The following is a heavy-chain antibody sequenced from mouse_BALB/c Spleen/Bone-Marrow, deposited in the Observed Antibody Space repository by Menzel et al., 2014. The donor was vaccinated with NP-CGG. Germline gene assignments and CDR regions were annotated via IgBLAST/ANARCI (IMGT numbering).Heavy chain of an antibody. J-gene: IGHJ2*01. V-gene: IGHV5-9-1*01. Sequence: DVMLVESGGGLVKPGGSLKLSCAASGFTFSSYAMSWVRQTPEKRLEWVATISGGGSYTYYPDSVKGRFTISRDNAKNTLYLQMSSLRSEDTSMYYCARFITSLVYFDYWGQGTTLTVSS. CDR3: ARFITSLVYFDY. D-gene: IGHD1-1*01. CDR1: GFTFSSYA. CDR2: ISGGGSYT.